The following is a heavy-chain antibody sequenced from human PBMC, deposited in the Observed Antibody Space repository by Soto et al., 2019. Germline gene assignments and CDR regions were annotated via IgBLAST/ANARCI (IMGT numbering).Heavy chain of an antibody. V-gene: IGHV1-69*01. Sequence: QVHLVQSGAEVKNPGSSVKVSCKASGGGFNSYAFSWVRQAPGQGLEWMGALIPSSGTANDAQKFQGRVTITADESTTTVYMELSSLTPDDTAMYFCARAGDCSGGSCYSFILDYWGQGTQVTVSP. CDR2: LIPSSGTA. CDR1: GGGFNSYA. CDR3: ARAGDCSGGSCYSFILDY. J-gene: IGHJ4*02. D-gene: IGHD2-15*01.